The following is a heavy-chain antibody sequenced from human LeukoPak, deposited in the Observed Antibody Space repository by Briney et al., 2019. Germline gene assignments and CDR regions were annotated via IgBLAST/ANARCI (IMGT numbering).Heavy chain of an antibody. CDR2: IIPILGIA. CDR1: GGTFSSYA. CDR3: ARGYYGGNSVY. D-gene: IGHD4-23*01. Sequence: GASVKVSCKASGGTFSSYAISWVRQAPRQGLEWMGRIIPILGIANYAQKFQGRVTITADKSTSTAYMELSSLRSEDTAVYYCARGYYGGNSVYWGQGTLVTVSS. V-gene: IGHV1-69*04. J-gene: IGHJ4*02.